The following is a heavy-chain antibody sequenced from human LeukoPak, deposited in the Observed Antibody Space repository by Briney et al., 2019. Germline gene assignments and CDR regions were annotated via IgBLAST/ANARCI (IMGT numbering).Heavy chain of an antibody. Sequence: PSETLSLTCTVSGGSISSYYWSWIRQPAGKGLEWIGRIYTSGSTNYNPSLKSRVTMSVDTSKNHFSLKLSSVTAADTAVYYCARLDLGYCSSTSCHQAFDIWGQGTMVTVSS. V-gene: IGHV4-4*07. J-gene: IGHJ3*02. CDR3: ARLDLGYCSSTSCHQAFDI. CDR1: GGSISSYY. CDR2: IYTSGST. D-gene: IGHD2-2*01.